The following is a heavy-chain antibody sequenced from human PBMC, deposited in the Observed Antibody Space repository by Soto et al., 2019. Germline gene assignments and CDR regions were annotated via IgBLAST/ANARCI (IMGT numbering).Heavy chain of an antibody. Sequence: EVQLVESGGGLVQPGGSLRLSCAASGFPFSDYWMSWVRQASGKGLEWVANINRDGNEKHYVDSVKGRFTISRDNAKSSLYLQMSSLTVEGTAVYYCARDGGGSGWYFWGHGTLVTVSS. D-gene: IGHD6-19*01. CDR1: GFPFSDYW. V-gene: IGHV3-7*05. CDR3: ARDGGGSGWYF. J-gene: IGHJ4*01. CDR2: INRDGNEK.